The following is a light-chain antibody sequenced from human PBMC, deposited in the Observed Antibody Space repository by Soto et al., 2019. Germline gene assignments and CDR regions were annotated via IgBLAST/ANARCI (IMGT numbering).Light chain of an antibody. CDR1: QTVSSNY. CDR3: QQRSNWPIT. J-gene: IGKJ5*01. V-gene: IGKV3D-20*02. CDR2: GAS. Sequence: EIILTQSPDTLSLSPGERATLSCRASQTVSSNYLAWCQQRPGQAPRLLIYGASTRAAGIPDRFSGSGSGTDFTLTISSLEPEDFALYYCQQRSNWPITFGQGTRLEI.